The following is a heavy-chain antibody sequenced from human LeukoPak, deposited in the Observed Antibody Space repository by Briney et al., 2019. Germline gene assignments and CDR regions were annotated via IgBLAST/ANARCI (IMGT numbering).Heavy chain of an antibody. CDR1: GGSISSYY. D-gene: IGHD3-10*01. Sequence: SETLSLTCTVSGGSISSYYWSWIRQPAGKGLEWIGRIYTSGSTNYNPSLKSRVTMSVDTSKNQFSLKLSSVTAADTAVYYCARGVGVLNYYGSGSPPDGWFDYWGQGTLVTVSS. J-gene: IGHJ4*02. V-gene: IGHV4-4*07. CDR2: IYTSGST. CDR3: ARGVGVLNYYGSGSPPDGWFDY.